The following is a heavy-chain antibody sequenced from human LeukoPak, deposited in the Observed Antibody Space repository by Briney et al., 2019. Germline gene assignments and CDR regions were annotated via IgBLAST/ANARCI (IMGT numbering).Heavy chain of an antibody. Sequence: KTSETLSLTCTVSGGSISSYYWSWIRQPPGKGLEWIGYIYYSGSTNYNPSLKSRVTISVDTSKNQFSLKLSAVTAADTAVYYCARDPLKGFDYWGQGMLVTVSS. CDR2: IYYSGST. J-gene: IGHJ4*02. V-gene: IGHV4-59*12. CDR3: ARDPLKGFDY. CDR1: GGSISSYY.